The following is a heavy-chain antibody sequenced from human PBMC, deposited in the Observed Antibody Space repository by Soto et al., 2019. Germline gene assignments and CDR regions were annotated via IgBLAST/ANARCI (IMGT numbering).Heavy chain of an antibody. CDR3: TTDDPINKY. Sequence: GGSLRLSCAASGFTFSNDWMSWVRQAPGKGLEWVGRIKSYTNGGTTDYAAPVKGRFAISRDDSKNTLYLQMNSLKTEDAGVYYCTTDDPINKYWGQGTLVTVSS. J-gene: IGHJ4*02. CDR2: IKSYTNGGTT. V-gene: IGHV3-15*01. CDR1: GFTFSNDW.